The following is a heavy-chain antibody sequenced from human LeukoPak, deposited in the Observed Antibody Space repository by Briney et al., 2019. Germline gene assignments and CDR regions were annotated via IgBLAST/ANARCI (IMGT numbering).Heavy chain of an antibody. Sequence: GASVKVSCKASGYTFTSYYIHWVRQAPGQGLEWMGVISPSAGSTGYAQKFQGRVTMTKDTSTSTVYMELSSLRFENTALYYCASGIQIWTEHPPLLGWFDPWGQGTLVTVSS. V-gene: IGHV1-46*01. CDR2: ISPSAGST. J-gene: IGHJ5*02. CDR1: GYTFTSYY. D-gene: IGHD5-18*01. CDR3: ASGIQIWTEHPPLLGWFDP.